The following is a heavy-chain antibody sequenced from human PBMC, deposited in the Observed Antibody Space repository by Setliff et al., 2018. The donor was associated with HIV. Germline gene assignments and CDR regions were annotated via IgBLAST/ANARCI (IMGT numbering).Heavy chain of an antibody. CDR1: GYSFGDYW. V-gene: IGHV5-51*01. D-gene: IGHD3-22*01. CDR3: ARHRVDTSMLVVKSPGAFDL. J-gene: IGHJ3*01. CDR2: IFHADSDT. Sequence: GESLKISCRGFGYSFGDYWIGWVRQKPGKGLERMGIIFHADSDTRVSPSFQGQVSISADSSTYAAFLQWTSLKASDPGMYFCARHRVDTSMLVVKSPGAFDLWGQGTLVTVSS.